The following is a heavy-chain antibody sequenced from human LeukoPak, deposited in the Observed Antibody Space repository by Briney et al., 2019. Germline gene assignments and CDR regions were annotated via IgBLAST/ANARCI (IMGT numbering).Heavy chain of an antibody. CDR2: ISAYNGNT. V-gene: IGHV1-18*01. J-gene: IGHJ4*02. CDR1: GYTFSSYG. Sequence: ASVKVSCKASGYTFSSYGISWVRQAPGQGLEWMGWISAYNGNTNFAQEFQGRVTMTTDTSTSTASMELRSLRSDDTAVYYCARDQGIYNHRIIDSWGQGTLDTVSS. CDR3: ARDQGIYNHRIIDS. D-gene: IGHD5-12*01.